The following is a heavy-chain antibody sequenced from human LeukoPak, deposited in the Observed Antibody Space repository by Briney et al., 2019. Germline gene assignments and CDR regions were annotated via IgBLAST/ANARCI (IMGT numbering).Heavy chain of an antibody. V-gene: IGHV4-59*01. Sequence: PGGSLRLSCAASGFTFSSYSMNWVRQAPGKGLEWIGFIYYNGSTNYNPSLKSRVTISVDTSKNRFSLKLSSVTAADTAVYYCARDRRYYHDTGGQFDYWGQGTLVTVSS. J-gene: IGHJ4*02. CDR3: ARDRRYYHDTGGQFDY. CDR1: GFTFSSYS. CDR2: IYYNGST. D-gene: IGHD3-22*01.